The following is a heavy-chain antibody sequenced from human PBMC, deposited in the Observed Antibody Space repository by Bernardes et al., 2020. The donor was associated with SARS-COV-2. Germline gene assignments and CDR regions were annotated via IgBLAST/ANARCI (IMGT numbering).Heavy chain of an antibody. CDR1: GYTLTAFS. D-gene: IGHD3-9*01. Sequence: AAGKDSCKVSGYTLTAFSMHWVRQAPGQGLEWMGGFDPADGATIYAQKFQGRVTMTEDTSTDTAYMELSSLRSEDTAVYYCATDQRYYDILTGRTYYYGMDVWGQGTTGT. V-gene: IGHV1-24*01. CDR2: FDPADGAT. J-gene: IGHJ6*01. CDR3: ATDQRYYDILTGRTYYYGMDV.